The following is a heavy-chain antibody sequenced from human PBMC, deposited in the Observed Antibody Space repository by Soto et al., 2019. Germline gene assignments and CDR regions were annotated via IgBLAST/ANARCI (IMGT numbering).Heavy chain of an antibody. CDR2: INSDGSST. J-gene: IGHJ4*02. V-gene: IGHV3-74*01. D-gene: IGHD2-15*01. CDR1: GFTFSSYW. CDR3: VRTSLVVSAATREDY. Sequence: GGSLRLSCAASGFTFSSYWMHWVRQAPGKGLVWVSRINSDGSSTSYADSVKGRFTISRDNAKNTLYLQMNSLRAEDTAVYYCVRTSLVVSAATREDYWGQGTLVTVSS.